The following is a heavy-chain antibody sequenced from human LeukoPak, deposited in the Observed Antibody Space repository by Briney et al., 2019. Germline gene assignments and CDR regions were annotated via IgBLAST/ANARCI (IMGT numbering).Heavy chain of an antibody. J-gene: IGHJ6*02. CDR3: AREIIVGATQTYYYYYGMDV. D-gene: IGHD1-26*01. Sequence: PGGSLRLSCAASGFTFSDYFMTWIRQAPGKGLEWVSYISSSDSTIYYADSVKGRFTISRDNAKNSLYLQMNSLRAEDTAVYYCAREIIVGATQTYYYYYGMDVWGQGTTVTVSS. V-gene: IGHV3-11*04. CDR2: ISSSDSTI. CDR1: GFTFSDYF.